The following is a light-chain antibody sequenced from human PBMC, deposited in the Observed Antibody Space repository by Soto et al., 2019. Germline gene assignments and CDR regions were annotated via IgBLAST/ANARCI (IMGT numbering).Light chain of an antibody. CDR2: EVS. CDR3: SSYTSFSTLV. J-gene: IGLJ2*01. CDR1: SSDVGGYEY. V-gene: IGLV2-14*01. Sequence: QSALTQPASVSGSPGQSIAISCTGTSSDVGGYEYVSWYQQHPGKAPKLMIYEVSNRPSGVSNRFSASKSGNTASLTISGLQAEDEADYYCSSYTSFSTLVFGRGTQLTVL.